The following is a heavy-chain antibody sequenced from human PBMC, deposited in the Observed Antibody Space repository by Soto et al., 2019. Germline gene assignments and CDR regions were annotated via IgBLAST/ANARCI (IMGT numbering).Heavy chain of an antibody. CDR3: AKDSPSYTTSPFYFDF. Sequence: PGGSLRLSCAASGFTFTTYWMHWVRQGPGKGPVWVSSITSNGDSTYYADSVKGRFTTSRDNSKNTLYLQMNSLRADDTAVFYCAKDSPSYTTSPFYFDFWGQGTLVTVSS. V-gene: IGHV3-74*01. CDR1: GFTFTTYW. CDR2: ITSNGDST. D-gene: IGHD2-2*02. J-gene: IGHJ4*02.